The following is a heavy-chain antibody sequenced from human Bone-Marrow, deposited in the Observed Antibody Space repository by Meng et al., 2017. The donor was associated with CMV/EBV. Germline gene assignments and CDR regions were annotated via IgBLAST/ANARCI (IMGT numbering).Heavy chain of an antibody. CDR2: ISSSGSTI. CDR1: GFTFSDYY. V-gene: IGHV3-11*01. J-gene: IGHJ4*03. D-gene: IGHD3-16*01. CDR3: SRDAGGEFDY. Sequence: GESLKISCAASGFTFSDYYMSWIRQAPGKGLEWVSYISSSGSTIYYADSVKGRFTISRDNAKNSMNLQMNSLRAEDTAVYYCSRDAGGEFDYWGQGTLVTVSS.